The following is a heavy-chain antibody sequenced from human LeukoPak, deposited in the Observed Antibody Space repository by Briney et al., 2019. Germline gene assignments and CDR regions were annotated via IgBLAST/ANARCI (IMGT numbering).Heavy chain of an antibody. CDR3: AREAGAVGATEFDY. CDR1: GFTFSSYG. D-gene: IGHD1-26*01. Sequence: GGSLRLSCATSGFTFSSYGMHWVRQVPGKGLEWVAVISKDAKSNYHVDSVKGRFTISRDNAKNSLYLQMNSLRAEDTALYYCAREAGAVGATEFDYWGQGTLVTVSS. CDR2: ISKDAKSN. J-gene: IGHJ4*02. V-gene: IGHV3-30*03.